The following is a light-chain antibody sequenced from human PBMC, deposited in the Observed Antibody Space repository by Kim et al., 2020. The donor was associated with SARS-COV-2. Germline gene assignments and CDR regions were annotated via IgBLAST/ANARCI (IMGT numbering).Light chain of an antibody. CDR3: QQYTSYSIT. J-gene: IGKJ5*01. V-gene: IGKV1-5*01. Sequence: ASVRERVTITSRASQSINNWVAWYQQKPGKAPNLLISDASSLKSGVPSRFSGSGSGTVFTLTISSLQPDDFATYYCQQYTSYSITFGQGTRLEIK. CDR1: QSINNW. CDR2: DAS.